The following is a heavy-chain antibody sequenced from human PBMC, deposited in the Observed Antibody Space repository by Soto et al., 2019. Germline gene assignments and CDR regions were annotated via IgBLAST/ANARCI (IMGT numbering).Heavy chain of an antibody. V-gene: IGHV4-31*03. CDR1: GGCINSGGYY. CDR2: IYYSGST. Sequence: PSESLSLTCTVSGGCINSGGYYWSWIHQHPRKGLEWIGYIYYSGSTYYNPSLKSRVTISVDTSKNQFSLKLSSVTAADTAVYYCASLYYYDSSGRADHAFGIWGQGTMVTVS. CDR3: ASLYYYDSSGRADHAFGI. J-gene: IGHJ3*02. D-gene: IGHD3-22*01.